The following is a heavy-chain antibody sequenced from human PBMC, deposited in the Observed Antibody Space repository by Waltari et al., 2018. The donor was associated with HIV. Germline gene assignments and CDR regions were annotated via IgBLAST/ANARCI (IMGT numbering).Heavy chain of an antibody. CDR2: NKSRTDGGTT. CDR1: GFHLINAW. D-gene: IGHD6-19*01. Sequence: EVYLVESGGGLVRPGGSFRLSCEASGFHLINAWLSCVRQSPGKGLEWVGRNKSRTDGGTTDYAAPVKGRFIISRDDSKNMVYLQMNSLKIEDTAIYYCTIDHKSGWYNDWFDPWGQGSPVTVSS. CDR3: TIDHKSGWYNDWFDP. J-gene: IGHJ5*02. V-gene: IGHV3-15*01.